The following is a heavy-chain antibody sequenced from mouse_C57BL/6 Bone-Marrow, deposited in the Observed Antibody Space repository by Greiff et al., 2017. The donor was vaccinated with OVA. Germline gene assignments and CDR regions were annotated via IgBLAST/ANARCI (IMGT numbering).Heavy chain of an antibody. D-gene: IGHD2-1*01. CDR3: ARWGYYGNYLFAY. Sequence: QVQLQQPGAELVMPGASVKLSCKASGYTFTSYWMHWVKQRPGQGLEWIGEIEPSDSYTNYNQKFKGKSTLTVDKSSSTAYMQLSSLTSEDSAVYYCARWGYYGNYLFAYWGQGTLVTVSA. V-gene: IGHV1-69*01. CDR1: GYTFTSYW. J-gene: IGHJ3*01. CDR2: IEPSDSYT.